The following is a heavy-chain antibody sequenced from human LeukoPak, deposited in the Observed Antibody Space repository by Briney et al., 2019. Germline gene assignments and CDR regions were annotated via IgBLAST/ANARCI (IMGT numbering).Heavy chain of an antibody. CDR1: GFTFSSYA. CDR2: ISGSGGST. D-gene: IGHD2-2*01. CDR3: ARDVIVVVPAAFDYYYYYMDV. Sequence: GGSLRFSCAASGFTFSSYAMSWVRQAPGKGLEWVSAISGSGGSTYYADSVKGRFTISRDNSKNTLYLQMNSLRAEDTAVYYCARDVIVVVPAAFDYYYYYMDVWGKGTTVTVSS. V-gene: IGHV3-23*01. J-gene: IGHJ6*03.